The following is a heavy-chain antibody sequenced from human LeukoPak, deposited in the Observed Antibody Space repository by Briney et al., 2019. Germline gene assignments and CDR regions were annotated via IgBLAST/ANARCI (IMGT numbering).Heavy chain of an antibody. V-gene: IGHV5-51*01. CDR2: IYPGDSDT. CDR1: GYSFTNYW. D-gene: IGHD2-2*01. CDR3: ARHPQLGGYCSVTNCLNWLDS. Sequence: GESLKISCKGSGYSFTNYWIGWVRQMPGKGLEWMGIIYPGDSDTRYSPSFQGLVTISADKSISTAYLQWSSLKASDTAMYYCARHPQLGGYCSVTNCLNWLDSWGQGTLVTVSS. J-gene: IGHJ5*01.